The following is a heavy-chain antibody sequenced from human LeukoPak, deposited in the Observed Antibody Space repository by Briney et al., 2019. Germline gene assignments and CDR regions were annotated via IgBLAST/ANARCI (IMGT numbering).Heavy chain of an antibody. D-gene: IGHD5-18*01. Sequence: TSETLSLTCDVSGVSINTCCYYWSWIRQPPGKGLGWIGYKYYSGSTRYNSSLRSRLTISLDTSKNQFSLRLTSVTAADTAVYYCARGRSYGFDLDSWGPGTLVTVSS. V-gene: IGHV4-61*01. J-gene: IGHJ4*02. CDR3: ARGRSYGFDLDS. CDR1: GVSINTCCYY. CDR2: KYYSGST.